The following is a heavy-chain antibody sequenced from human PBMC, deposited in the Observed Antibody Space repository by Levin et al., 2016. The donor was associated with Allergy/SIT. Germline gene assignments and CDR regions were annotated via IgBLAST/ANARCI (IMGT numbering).Heavy chain of an antibody. CDR1: GFSLSTSGVG. J-gene: IGHJ6*03. V-gene: IGHV2-5*02. CDR2: IYWDDDK. CDR3: AHITRDFWSGYPHYYYYMDV. Sequence: SGPTLVKPTQTLTLTCTFSGFSLSTSGVGVGWIRQPPGKALEWLALIYWDDDKRYSPSLKSRLTITKDTSKNQVVLTMTNMDPVDTATYYCAHITRDFWSGYPHYYYYMDVWGKGTTVTVSS. D-gene: IGHD3-3*01.